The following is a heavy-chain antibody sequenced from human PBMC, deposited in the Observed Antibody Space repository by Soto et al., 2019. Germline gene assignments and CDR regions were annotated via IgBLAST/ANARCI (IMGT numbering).Heavy chain of an antibody. CDR2: IYYSGST. Sequence: SETLSLTCAVSGYSISSSNWWGWIRQPPGKGLDWIGYIYYSGSTYYNPSLKSRVTMSVDTSKNQFSLKLSSVTAVDTAVYYCARPYCSSTSCYDAFDIWGQGTMVTVSS. J-gene: IGHJ3*02. CDR1: GYSISSSNW. D-gene: IGHD2-2*01. V-gene: IGHV4-28*01. CDR3: ARPYCSSTSCYDAFDI.